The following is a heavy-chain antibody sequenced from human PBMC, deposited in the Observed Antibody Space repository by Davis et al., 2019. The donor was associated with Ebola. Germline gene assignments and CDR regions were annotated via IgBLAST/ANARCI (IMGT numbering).Heavy chain of an antibody. CDR3: ASMQEGSYGYNY. Sequence: GESLKISCVASGFTFGTYAMHWVRQAPGKGLEWVTVLSYDGSNKYYADSVKGRFTISRDNSKNTLYLQMNSLRVEDTAVYFCASMQEGSYGYNYWGQGTLVTVSS. J-gene: IGHJ4*02. CDR1: GFTFGTYA. CDR2: LSYDGSNK. D-gene: IGHD5-18*01. V-gene: IGHV3-30-3*01.